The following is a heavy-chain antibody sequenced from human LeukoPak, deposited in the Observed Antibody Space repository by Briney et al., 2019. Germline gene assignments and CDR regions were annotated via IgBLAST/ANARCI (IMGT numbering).Heavy chain of an antibody. V-gene: IGHV4-61*01. Sequence: SETLSLTCTVSGGSISSSSYYWSWIRQPPGKGLEWIGYIYYSGSTNYNPSLKSRVTISVDTSKNQFSLKLSSVTAADTAVYYCAGGYCSSTSCSDYYYYYMDVWGKGTTVTVSS. CDR1: GGSISSSSYY. CDR3: AGGYCSSTSCSDYYYYYMDV. J-gene: IGHJ6*03. D-gene: IGHD2-2*01. CDR2: IYYSGST.